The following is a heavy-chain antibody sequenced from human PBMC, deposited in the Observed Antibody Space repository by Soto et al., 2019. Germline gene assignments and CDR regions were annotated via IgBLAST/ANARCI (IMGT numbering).Heavy chain of an antibody. D-gene: IGHD3-10*01. Sequence: ASVKVSCKASGYAFSFGFSWVRQAPGQGLEWMGWISASDGSTNSAQKFRGRISLTTDTSTNTAYMDLLSLTSDDTAVYFCATYYFGSGSYYRFDNWGQGTLVTVSS. CDR2: ISASDGST. CDR3: ATYYFGSGSYYRFDN. J-gene: IGHJ4*02. V-gene: IGHV1-18*01. CDR1: GYAFSFG.